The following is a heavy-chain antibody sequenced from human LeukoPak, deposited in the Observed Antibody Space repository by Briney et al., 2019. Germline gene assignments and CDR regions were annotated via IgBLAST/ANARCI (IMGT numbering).Heavy chain of an antibody. V-gene: IGHV4-31*03. CDR1: GGSISSGGCY. CDR2: IYYSGST. D-gene: IGHD3-3*01. Sequence: SETLSLTCTVSGGSISSGGCYWSWIRQHPGKGLEWIGYIYYSGSTYYNPSLKSRVTISVDTPKNQFSLKLSSVTAADTAVYYCARTAGRITIFGVATAGWFDPWGQGTLVTVSS. CDR3: ARTAGRITIFGVATAGWFDP. J-gene: IGHJ5*02.